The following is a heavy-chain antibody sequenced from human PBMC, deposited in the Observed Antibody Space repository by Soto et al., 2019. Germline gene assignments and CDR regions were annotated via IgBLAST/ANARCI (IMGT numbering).Heavy chain of an antibody. J-gene: IGHJ4*02. Sequence: SETLSLTCTVSGGSISSGGYYWSWIRQHPGKGLEWIGYIYYSGSTNYNPSLKSRVTISVDTSKNQFSLKLSSVTAADTAVYYCAREQQLVGFDYWGQGTLVTVSS. CDR1: GGSISSGGYY. V-gene: IGHV4-31*03. D-gene: IGHD6-13*01. CDR2: IYYSGST. CDR3: AREQQLVGFDY.